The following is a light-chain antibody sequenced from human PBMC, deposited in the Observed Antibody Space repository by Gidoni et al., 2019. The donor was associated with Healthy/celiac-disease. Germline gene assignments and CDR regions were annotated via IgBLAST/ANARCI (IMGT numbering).Light chain of an antibody. V-gene: IGKV1-9*01. J-gene: IGKJ3*01. Sequence: DSQLTQSPSFLSASVGDRVTITCRASQGISSYLDWYQQKPGKAPKLLIYAASTLQSGVPSRFSGSGSGTEFTLTISSLQPEDFATYYCQQLNKYPFTFGQGTKVDIK. CDR1: QGISSY. CDR2: AAS. CDR3: QQLNKYPFT.